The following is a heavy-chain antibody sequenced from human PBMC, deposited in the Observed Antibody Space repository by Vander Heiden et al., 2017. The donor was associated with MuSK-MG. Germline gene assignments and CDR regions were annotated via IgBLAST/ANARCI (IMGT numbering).Heavy chain of an antibody. CDR1: GFTFSSYA. CDR2: ISSSGRSI. J-gene: IGHJ4*02. CDR3: ARDPTVRPGPREFEN. Sequence: EVQLVESGGGLVQPGGSLRLSCAASGFTFSSYAMNWVRQAPGKGLEWVSYISSSGRSIYYADAVKGRFTINRDNAKNFLFLQMNSLRDEDTAVYYCARDPTVRPGPREFENWGQGTQVTVSS. V-gene: IGHV3-48*02. D-gene: IGHD3-16*02.